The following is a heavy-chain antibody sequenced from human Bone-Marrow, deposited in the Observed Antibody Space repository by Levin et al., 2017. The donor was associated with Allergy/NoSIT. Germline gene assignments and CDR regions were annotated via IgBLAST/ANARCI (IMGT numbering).Heavy chain of an antibody. CDR1: GYTFDDYA. D-gene: IGHD4-17*01. CDR3: TRARGMRVDAVTTSEYYFDS. CDR2: IRSQKYGVTT. J-gene: IGHJ4*02. V-gene: IGHV3-49*03. Sequence: GGSLRLSCKGSGYTFDDYALTWFRQAPGKGLEWVGFIRSQKYGVTTEFAASVKGRFSISRDDSENIAYLHMNSLRTEDSALYYCTRARGMRVDAVTTSEYYFDSWGQGTLVTVSS.